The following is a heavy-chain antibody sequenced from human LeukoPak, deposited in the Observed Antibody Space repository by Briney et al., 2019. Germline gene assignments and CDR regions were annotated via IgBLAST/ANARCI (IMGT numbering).Heavy chain of an antibody. V-gene: IGHV4-38-2*01. CDR1: GYSISSGYY. CDR3: ARPRHNWNYYFDF. Sequence: PSETLSLTCAVSGYSISSGYYWVWIRQPPGKGLGWIGSIYHSGSTYYNPSLKSRVTKSVDTSKNQFSLKLSSVTATDTAVYYCARPRHNWNYYFDFWGQGTRVTVSS. J-gene: IGHJ4*02. D-gene: IGHD1-20*01. CDR2: IYHSGST.